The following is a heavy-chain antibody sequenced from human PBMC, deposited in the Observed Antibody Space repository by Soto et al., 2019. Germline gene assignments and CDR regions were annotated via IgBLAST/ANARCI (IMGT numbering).Heavy chain of an antibody. CDR2: IYYSGST. CDR1: GSGDSVSTGSSY. CDR3: VRQHSADCTGGTCYHAFDV. Sequence: SETLSLTCSVSGSGDSVSTGSSYWGWIRQPPGKALEWIGYIYYSGSTNYNPSLKSRVTISVDTSKNQFSLKLRSVTAADTAVFYCVRQHSADCTGGTCYHAFDVWGQGTMVT. D-gene: IGHD2-15*01. V-gene: IGHV4-61*01. J-gene: IGHJ3*01.